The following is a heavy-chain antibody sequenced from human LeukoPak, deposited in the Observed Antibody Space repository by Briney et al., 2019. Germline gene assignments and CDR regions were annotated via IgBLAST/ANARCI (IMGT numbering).Heavy chain of an antibody. J-gene: IGHJ4*02. CDR2: IYYSGST. Sequence: SETLSLTCTVSGGSVSSGSYYWSWIRQPPGKGLEWIGSIYYSGSTYYNPSLKSRVTVSVDTSKNQFSLKLSSVTAADTAVYYCARLQKGAETNFDYWGQGTLVTVSS. V-gene: IGHV4-39*01. CDR1: GGSVSSGSYY. D-gene: IGHD1-26*01. CDR3: ARLQKGAETNFDY.